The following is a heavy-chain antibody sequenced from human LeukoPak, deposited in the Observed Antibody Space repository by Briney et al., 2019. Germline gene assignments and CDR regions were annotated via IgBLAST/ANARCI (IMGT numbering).Heavy chain of an antibody. D-gene: IGHD1-26*01. CDR1: GFSFSSYG. CDR3: AKDPLSGTTQV. CDR2: IRFDGGQT. Sequence: GGSLRLSCVASGFSFSSYGMHWVRQTPGKGLEWVAFIRFDGGQTYYVDSVKGRFTVSRDNSKNTLFLQLNSLRSEDTAIYCCAKDPLSGTTQVWGQGTLVTVSS. J-gene: IGHJ4*02. V-gene: IGHV3-30*02.